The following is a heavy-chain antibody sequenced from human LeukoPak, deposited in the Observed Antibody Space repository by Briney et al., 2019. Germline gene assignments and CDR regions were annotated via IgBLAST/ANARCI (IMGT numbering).Heavy chain of an antibody. Sequence: GXSFAXXWIGWVRPMPGKGLEWMGIIYPGDSDTRYSPSFQGQVTISADKSISTAYLQWSSLKAADTAMYYCGXXXXXXXGDDYYYYMDVWGKGTTVTVSS. CDR1: GXSFAXXW. J-gene: IGHJ6*03. D-gene: IGHD3-10*01. CDR2: IYPGDSDT. CDR3: GXXXXXXXGDDYYYYMDV. V-gene: IGHV5-51*01.